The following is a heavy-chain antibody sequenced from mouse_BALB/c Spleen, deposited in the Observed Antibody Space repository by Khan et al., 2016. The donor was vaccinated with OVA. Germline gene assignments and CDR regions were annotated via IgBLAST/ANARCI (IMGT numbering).Heavy chain of an antibody. D-gene: IGHD2-4*01. CDR3: ARSDYDGVAY. V-gene: IGHV5-17*02. J-gene: IGHJ3*01. CDR2: ISSGSSTI. CDR1: GFTFSGFG. Sequence: EVELVESGGGLVQPGGSRKLSCAASGFTFSGFGMHWVRQVPEKGLEWVAYISSGSSTIYYADTLKGRFTISRDNPKNTLFLQMTSLRSEDTAMYYCARSDYDGVAYWGQGTLVTVSA.